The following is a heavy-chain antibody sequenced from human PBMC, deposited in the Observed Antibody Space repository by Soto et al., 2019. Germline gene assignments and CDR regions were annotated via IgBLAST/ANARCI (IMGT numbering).Heavy chain of an antibody. Sequence: GGSLRLSCAASGFTFSSYAMSWVRQAPGKGLEWVSAISGSGGSTYYADSVKGRFTISRDNSKNTLYLQMNSLRAEDTAVYYCAKAGDFWSGLFSYFDYWGQGTLVTVSS. CDR2: ISGSGGST. CDR3: AKAGDFWSGLFSYFDY. J-gene: IGHJ4*02. CDR1: GFTFSSYA. V-gene: IGHV3-23*01. D-gene: IGHD3-3*01.